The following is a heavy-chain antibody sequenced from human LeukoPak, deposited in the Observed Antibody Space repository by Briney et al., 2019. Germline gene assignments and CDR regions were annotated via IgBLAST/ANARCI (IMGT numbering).Heavy chain of an antibody. J-gene: IGHJ4*02. Sequence: GGSLRLSCAASGFTFDDYGMSWVRQTPGKGLEWVSAISGSGGSTYYADSVKGRFTISRDNSKNTLYLQMNSLRAEDTAVYYCARDGSSTALDYWGQGTLVTVSS. V-gene: IGHV3-23*01. CDR1: GFTFDDYG. CDR2: ISGSGGST. D-gene: IGHD2-15*01. CDR3: ARDGSSTALDY.